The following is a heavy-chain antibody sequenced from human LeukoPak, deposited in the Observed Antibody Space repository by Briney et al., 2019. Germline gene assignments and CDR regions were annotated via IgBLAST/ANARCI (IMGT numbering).Heavy chain of an antibody. CDR3: ARASTVTTEGAFDI. J-gene: IGHJ3*02. V-gene: IGHV1-69*06. D-gene: IGHD4-17*01. CDR2: IIPIFGTA. CDR1: GGTFSSYA. Sequence: ASVKVSCKASGGTFSSYAISWVRQAPGQGLEWMGGIIPIFGTANYAQKFQGRVTITADKSTSTAYMELSSLRSEDTAVYYCARASTVTTEGAFDIWGQGTMVTVSS.